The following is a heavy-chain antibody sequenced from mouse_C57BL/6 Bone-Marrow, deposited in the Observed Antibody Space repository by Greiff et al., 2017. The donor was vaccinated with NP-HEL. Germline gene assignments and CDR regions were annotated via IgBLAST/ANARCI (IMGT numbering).Heavy chain of an antibody. J-gene: IGHJ1*03. V-gene: IGHV1-15*01. Sequence: QVQLQQSGAELVRPGASVTLSCKASGYTFTDYEMHWVKQTPVHGLEWIGAIDPETGGTAYNQKFKGKAILTADKSSSTAYMELRSLTSEDSAVYDCTRPIKTSITTVVDWYFDVWGTGTTVTVSS. CDR1: GYTFTDYE. D-gene: IGHD1-1*01. CDR2: IDPETGGT. CDR3: TRPIKTSITTVVDWYFDV.